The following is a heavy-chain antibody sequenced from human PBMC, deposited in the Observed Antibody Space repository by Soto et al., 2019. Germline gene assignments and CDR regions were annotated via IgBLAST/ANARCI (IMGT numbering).Heavy chain of an antibody. CDR2: IIPIFGTA. J-gene: IGHJ4*02. CDR1: GGTFSSYA. V-gene: IGHV1-69*06. D-gene: IGHD6-13*01. Sequence: SVKVSCKASGGTFSSYAISWVRQAPGQGLEWMGGIIPIFGTANYAQKFQGRVTITADKSTSAAYMELSSLRSEDTAVYYCAREIAAAGSPFDYWGQGTLVTVSS. CDR3: AREIAAAGSPFDY.